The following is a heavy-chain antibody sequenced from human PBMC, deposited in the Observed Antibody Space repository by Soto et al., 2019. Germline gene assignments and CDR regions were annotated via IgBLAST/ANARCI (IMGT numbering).Heavy chain of an antibody. Sequence: ASVKVSCKASGYTAIIYGISWVRQAPGQGLEWMGWITTYNGNTNYAQKLQGRVTMTTDTSTSTAYMELRSLRSDDTAVYYCASVGSSTWYLGYWGQGTLVTVSS. CDR1: GYTAIIYG. J-gene: IGHJ4*02. D-gene: IGHD6-13*01. CDR3: ASVGSSTWYLGY. CDR2: ITTYNGNT. V-gene: IGHV1-18*01.